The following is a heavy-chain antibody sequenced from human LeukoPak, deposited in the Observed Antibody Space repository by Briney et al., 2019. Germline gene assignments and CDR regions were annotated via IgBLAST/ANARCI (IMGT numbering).Heavy chain of an antibody. J-gene: IGHJ4*02. V-gene: IGHV4-34*01. CDR1: GGSFSGYY. D-gene: IGHD1-26*01. CDR2: INHSGST. CDR3: ARSLIVGATDY. Sequence: SETLSLTCAVYGGSFSGYYWSWIRQPPGKGLEWIGEINHSGSTNYNPSLKSRVTISVDTSKNQFSLKLSSVTAADTAVYYCARSLIVGATDYWGQGTLVTVSS.